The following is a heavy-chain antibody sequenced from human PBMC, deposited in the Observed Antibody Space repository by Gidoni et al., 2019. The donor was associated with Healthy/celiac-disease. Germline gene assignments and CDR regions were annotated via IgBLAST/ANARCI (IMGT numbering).Heavy chain of an antibody. CDR1: GFTFSSYA. CDR3: ASAYSYGPYWYFDL. CDR2: ISGSGGST. Sequence: EVQLLESGGGLVQPGGSLRLSCAAPGFTFSSYAVTWVRQAPGKGLEWVSAISGSGGSTYYADSVKGRFTISRDNSKNTLYLQMNSLRAEDTAVYYCASAYSYGPYWYFDLWGRGTLVTVSS. J-gene: IGHJ2*01. V-gene: IGHV3-23*01. D-gene: IGHD5-18*01.